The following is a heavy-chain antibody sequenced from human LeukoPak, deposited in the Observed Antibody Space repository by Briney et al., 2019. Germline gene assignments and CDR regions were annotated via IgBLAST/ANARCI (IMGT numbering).Heavy chain of an antibody. CDR2: IRYDGSNK. CDR1: GFTFSSYG. D-gene: IGHD3-22*01. J-gene: IGHJ4*02. Sequence: QAGGSLRLSCAASGFTFSSYGMHWVRQAPGKGLEWVAFIRYDGSNKHYADSVKGRFTISRDNSKKTLYLEMNSLRAEDTAVYFCAKDGSIYYESRGYYSDYWGQGTLVSVSS. V-gene: IGHV3-30*02. CDR3: AKDGSIYYESRGYYSDY.